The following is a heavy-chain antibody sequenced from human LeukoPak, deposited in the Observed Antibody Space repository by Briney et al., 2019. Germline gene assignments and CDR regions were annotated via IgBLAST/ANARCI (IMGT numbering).Heavy chain of an antibody. D-gene: IGHD3-10*01. CDR1: GYSISSGYY. Sequence: PSQTLSLTCSVSGYSISSGYYWAWIRQPPGKGLEWIGSIYYTGSTYYNPSLKSRVTISVDTSKNQFSLKLSSVTAADTAVYYCVRHQEGMVRGVLYYMDVWGTGTTVTISS. CDR3: VRHQEGMVRGVLYYMDV. CDR2: IYYTGST. V-gene: IGHV4-38-2*01. J-gene: IGHJ6*03.